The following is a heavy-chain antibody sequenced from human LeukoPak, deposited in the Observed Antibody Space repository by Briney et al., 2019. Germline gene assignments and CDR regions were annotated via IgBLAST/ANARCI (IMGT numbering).Heavy chain of an antibody. Sequence: ASVKVSCKASGYTFTSYGISWVRQAPGQGLEWMGWISAYNGNTNYAQKLRGRVTMTTDTSTSTAYMELRSLRSDDTAVYYCARSLWFGELPDYWGQGTLVTVSS. CDR3: ARSLWFGELPDY. D-gene: IGHD3-10*01. CDR2: ISAYNGNT. CDR1: GYTFTSYG. V-gene: IGHV1-18*01. J-gene: IGHJ4*02.